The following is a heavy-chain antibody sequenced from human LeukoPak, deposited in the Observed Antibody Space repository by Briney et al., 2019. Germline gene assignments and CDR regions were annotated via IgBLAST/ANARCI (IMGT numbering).Heavy chain of an antibody. J-gene: IGHJ4*02. CDR1: GGSISSSSYY. CDR2: IYYSGST. Sequence: SETLSLTCTVSGGSISSSSYYWGWIRQPPGNGLEWIGSIYYSGSTYYNPSLTSRVTISVDTSKNPFSLKLSSVTAADTAVYYCARDCSGGSCYWGYFDYWGQGTLVTVSS. CDR3: ARDCSGGSCYWGYFDY. D-gene: IGHD2-15*01. V-gene: IGHV4-39*02.